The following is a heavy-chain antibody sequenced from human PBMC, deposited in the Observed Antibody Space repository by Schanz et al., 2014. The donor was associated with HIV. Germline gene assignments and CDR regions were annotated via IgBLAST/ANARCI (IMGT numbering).Heavy chain of an antibody. CDR3: AREGRIYSSGFPYYYGMDV. J-gene: IGHJ6*02. Sequence: VLLLDSGGGLIQPGGSLRLPCAASGFTFSSYAMSWVRQAPGKGLEWVAASWYDGNTEYYADSVKGRFTISRDNSKKTLYLQMNSLRGEDSAVYYCAREGRIYSSGFPYYYGMDVWGQGTTVTVSS. D-gene: IGHD5-18*01. CDR1: GFTFSSYA. CDR2: SWYDGNTE. V-gene: IGHV3-33*08.